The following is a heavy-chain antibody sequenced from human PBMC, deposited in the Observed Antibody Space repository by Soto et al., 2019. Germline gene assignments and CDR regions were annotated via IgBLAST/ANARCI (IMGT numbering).Heavy chain of an antibody. D-gene: IGHD3-3*01. CDR3: AKDYERITIFGVPGSYGFDP. J-gene: IGHJ5*02. V-gene: IGHV3-30*18. Sequence: GGSLRLSCAASGFTFSSYGMHWVRQAPGKGLEWVAVISYDGSNKYYADSVKGRFTISRDNSKNTLYLQMNSLRAEDTAVYYCAKDYERITIFGVPGSYGFDPWGQGTLVTVSS. CDR2: ISYDGSNK. CDR1: GFTFSSYG.